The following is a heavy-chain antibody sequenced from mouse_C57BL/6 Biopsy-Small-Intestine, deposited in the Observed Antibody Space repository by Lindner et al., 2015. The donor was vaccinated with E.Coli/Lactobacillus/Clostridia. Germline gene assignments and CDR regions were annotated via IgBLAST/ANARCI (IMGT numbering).Heavy chain of an antibody. J-gene: IGHJ4*01. Sequence: VQLQESGGGLVQPKGSLKLSYAASGFSFNIYAMNWVRQAPGKGLEWVARIRSKSNNYATYYADSVKDRFTISRDDSESMFYLQMNTLKTEDTAIYYCVRAYAMDYWGQGTSVTVSS. CDR3: VRAYAMDY. CDR1: GFSFNIYA. V-gene: IGHV10-1*01. CDR2: IRSKSNNYAT.